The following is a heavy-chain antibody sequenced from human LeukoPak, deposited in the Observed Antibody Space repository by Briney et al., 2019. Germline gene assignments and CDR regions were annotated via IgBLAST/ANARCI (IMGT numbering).Heavy chain of an antibody. Sequence: GGLRGPCVKRGVSVRNEDLGGVRQVTGEGVVWGPHIIQDGSGTSYADSVKGRVTISTDNDKRTVYLQFNNLRAEDTAVYYCATDDYRGLGYWGQGTLVTVSS. CDR1: GVSVRNED. D-gene: IGHD3-16*01. J-gene: IGHJ4*02. CDR2: IIQDGSGT. CDR3: ATDDYRGLGY. V-gene: IGHV3-74*01.